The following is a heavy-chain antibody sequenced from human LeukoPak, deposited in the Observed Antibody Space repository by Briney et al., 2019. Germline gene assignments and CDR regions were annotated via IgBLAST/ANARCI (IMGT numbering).Heavy chain of an antibody. V-gene: IGHV4-34*01. D-gene: IGHD2-2*01. Sequence: SETLSLTCAVYGGSFSGYYWSWIRQPPGKGLEWIGEINHSGSTNYNPSLKSRVTISVDTSKNQFSLKLSSVTAADTAVYYCARVKGRTSKNAFDIWGQGTMVTVSS. J-gene: IGHJ3*02. CDR2: INHSGST. CDR1: GGSFSGYY. CDR3: ARVKGRTSKNAFDI.